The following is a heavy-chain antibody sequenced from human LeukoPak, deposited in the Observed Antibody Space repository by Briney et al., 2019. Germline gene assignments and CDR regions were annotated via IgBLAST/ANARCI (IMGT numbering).Heavy chain of an antibody. D-gene: IGHD1-26*01. CDR1: GYTFTSYG. Sequence: ASVNVSCKASGYTFTSYGISWVRQAPGQGLEGMGWISAYNCNTNYAQKLQGRVTMTTDTSTNTADMEMRSLRSDDTAVYYCARGWEQGTFDYWGQGTLVTVSS. V-gene: IGHV1-18*01. CDR2: ISAYNCNT. J-gene: IGHJ4*02. CDR3: ARGWEQGTFDY.